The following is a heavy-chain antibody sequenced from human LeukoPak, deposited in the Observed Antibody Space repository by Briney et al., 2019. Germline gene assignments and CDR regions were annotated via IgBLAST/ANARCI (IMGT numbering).Heavy chain of an antibody. CDR3: ARDPPTGPHYYYYMDV. CDR1: GGSISSHY. V-gene: IGHV4-59*11. CDR2: IYYSGTT. J-gene: IGHJ6*03. D-gene: IGHD1-14*01. Sequence: PSETLSLTCTVSGGSISSHYWSWFRQTPGERPEWIAFIYYSGTTNYNPSLKGRVTISVDTSKNQFSLKLSSVTAADTAVYYCARDPPTGPHYYYYMDVWGKGTTVTVSS.